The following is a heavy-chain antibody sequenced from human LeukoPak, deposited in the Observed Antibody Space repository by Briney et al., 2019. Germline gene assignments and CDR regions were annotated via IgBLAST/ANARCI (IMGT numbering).Heavy chain of an antibody. D-gene: IGHD4-23*01. V-gene: IGHV1-24*01. CDR3: ATPLAYGNSYYYYGMDV. Sequence: ASVKVSCKASGYTFTGYYMHWVRQAPGKGLEWMGGFDPEDGETIYAQKFQGRVTMTEDTSTDTAYMELSSLRSEDTAVYYCATPLAYGNSYYYYGMDVWGQGTTVTVSS. CDR2: FDPEDGET. CDR1: GYTFTGYY. J-gene: IGHJ6*02.